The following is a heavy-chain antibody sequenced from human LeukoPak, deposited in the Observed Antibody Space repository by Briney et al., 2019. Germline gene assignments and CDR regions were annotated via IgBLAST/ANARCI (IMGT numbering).Heavy chain of an antibody. CDR3: AKDQMWYQLLPDY. D-gene: IGHD2-2*01. CDR1: GFTFSSYA. V-gene: IGHV3-23*01. J-gene: IGHJ4*02. CDR2: ISGSGGST. Sequence: GGSQTLLCAASGFTFSSYAMRWARQAPGGGLEWVSAISGSGGSTYYTDSVKGRFTNSRNNSKNTLYLQMNGERAEDTSVYYRAKDQMWYQLLPDYWGQGTLVTVSS.